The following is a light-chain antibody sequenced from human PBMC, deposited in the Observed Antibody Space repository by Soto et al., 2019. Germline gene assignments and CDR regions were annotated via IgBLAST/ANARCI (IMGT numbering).Light chain of an antibody. V-gene: IGKV1-5*03. CDR1: QSISSW. CDR2: KAS. CDR3: QQDNSYPWT. Sequence: EIHVTQSPSTLSASVGDRVGITCRASQSISSWLALYQQKPGKAPKLLIYKASSLESGVPSRFSGSGSGTEFTLTISSLQPDDFATYYCQQDNSYPWTFGQGTKVDIK. J-gene: IGKJ1*01.